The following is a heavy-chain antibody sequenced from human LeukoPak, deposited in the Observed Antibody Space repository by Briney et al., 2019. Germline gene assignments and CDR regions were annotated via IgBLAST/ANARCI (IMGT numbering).Heavy chain of an antibody. J-gene: IGHJ4*02. D-gene: IGHD1-26*01. V-gene: IGHV1-69*05. Sequence: SVKVSCKASGGTFSSYAISWVRQAPGQGLEWMGGIIPIFGTANYAQKFQGRVTITTDESTSTAYMELSSLRSEDTAVYYCARSGSSQYYFDYWGQGTLVTVSS. CDR2: IIPIFGTA. CDR3: ARSGSSQYYFDY. CDR1: GGTFSSYA.